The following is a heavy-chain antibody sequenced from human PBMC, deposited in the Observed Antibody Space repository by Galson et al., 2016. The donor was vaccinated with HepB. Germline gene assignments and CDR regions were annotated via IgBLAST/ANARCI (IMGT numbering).Heavy chain of an antibody. CDR1: GFTINNAW. CDR3: AKDSYYDILTGPTYYYYGMDV. Sequence: SLRLSCAASGFTINNAWMSWVRQAPGKGLEWVAVISYDGSNKYYEDSVKGRFTISRAHSQNTLYLQMNSLRAEDTAVYYCAKDSYYDILTGPTYYYYGMDVWGQGTTVTVSS. V-gene: IGHV3-30*18. D-gene: IGHD3-9*01. CDR2: ISYDGSNK. J-gene: IGHJ6*02.